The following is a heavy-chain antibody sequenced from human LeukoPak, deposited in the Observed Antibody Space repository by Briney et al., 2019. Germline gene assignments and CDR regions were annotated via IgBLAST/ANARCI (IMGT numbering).Heavy chain of an antibody. J-gene: IGHJ4*02. CDR2: IYHSGST. Sequence: SGTLSLTCAVSSDSINNTKWWSWVRQPPGKGLEWIGEIYHSGSTNYSPSLKSRVTISVDKSKNQFSLKLTSVTAADTAVYYCARSGSSEDILTNYSFDYWGQGTLVTVSS. V-gene: IGHV4-4*02. CDR1: SDSINNTKW. CDR3: ARSGSSEDILTNYSFDY. D-gene: IGHD3-9*01.